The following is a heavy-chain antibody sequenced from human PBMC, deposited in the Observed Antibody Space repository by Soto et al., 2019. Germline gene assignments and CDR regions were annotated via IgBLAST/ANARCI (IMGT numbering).Heavy chain of an antibody. V-gene: IGHV3-30-3*01. D-gene: IGHD3-22*01. J-gene: IGHJ3*02. CDR1: EFTFSDYA. CDR2: ISDDGDKV. Sequence: PGGSLRLSCAASEFTFSDYAMHWVRQAPGKGLEWVAVISDDGDKVFYADSMKDRLTISRDNSKSTLFLQLTSLGPEDTALYYCARAHYHDSSGPNGHAFDISGQGTLVTGS. CDR3: ARAHYHDSSGPNGHAFDI.